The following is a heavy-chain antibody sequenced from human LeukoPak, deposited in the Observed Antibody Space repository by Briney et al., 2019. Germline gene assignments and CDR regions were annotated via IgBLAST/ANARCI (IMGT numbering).Heavy chain of an antibody. CDR2: IIPILGIA. J-gene: IGHJ3*02. V-gene: IGHV1-69*04. Sequence: SSVKVSCKASGGTFSSYAISWVRQAPGQGLEWMGRIIPILGIASHAQKFQGRVTITADKSTSTAYMELSSLRSEDTAVYYCARDSSGYSSSWPFDIWGQGTMVTVSS. CDR3: ARDSSGYSSSWPFDI. D-gene: IGHD6-13*01. CDR1: GGTFSSYA.